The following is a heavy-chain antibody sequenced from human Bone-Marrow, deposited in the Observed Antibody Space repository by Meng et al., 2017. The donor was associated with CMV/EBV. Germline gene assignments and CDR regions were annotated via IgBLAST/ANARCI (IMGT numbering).Heavy chain of an antibody. D-gene: IGHD3-10*01. Sequence: ASVKVSCKASGYTFTGYYMHWVRQAPGQGLEWMGWINPNSGGTNYAQKFQGRVTITADKSTSTAYMELSRLRSDDTAVYYCASYRSDLRGQYSYHYGMDVWGQGPTVTVSS. CDR3: ASYRSDLRGQYSYHYGMDV. V-gene: IGHV1-2*02. J-gene: IGHJ6*01. CDR2: INPNSGGT. CDR1: GYTFTGYY.